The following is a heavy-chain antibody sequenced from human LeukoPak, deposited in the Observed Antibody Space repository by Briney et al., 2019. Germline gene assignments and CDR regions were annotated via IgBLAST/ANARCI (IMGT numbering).Heavy chain of an antibody. V-gene: IGHV5-51*01. CDR1: GYSLTSYW. CDR3: ARDYGGNSGYYYYGMDV. J-gene: IGHJ6*02. Sequence: GESLKISCKGSGYSLTSYWIGWVRQMPGKGLEWMGIIYPGDSDTRYSPSFQGQVTISADKSISTAYLQWSSLKASDTAMYYCARDYGGNSGYYYYGMDVWGQGTTVTVSS. CDR2: IYPGDSDT. D-gene: IGHD4-23*01.